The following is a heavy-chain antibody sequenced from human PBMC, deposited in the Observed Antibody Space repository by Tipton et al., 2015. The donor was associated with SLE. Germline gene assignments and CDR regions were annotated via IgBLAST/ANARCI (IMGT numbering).Heavy chain of an antibody. Sequence: SLRLSCAASGFTFRDYDMSWIRQAPGKGLEWVSYISSRGSIIYYADSVKGRLTISRDNAKNSLYLQMNSLRAEDTAVYYCARDSSSWDNYYYGMDVWGQGTTVTVSS. D-gene: IGHD6-13*01. CDR3: ARDSSSWDNYYYGMDV. J-gene: IGHJ6*02. V-gene: IGHV3-11*01. CDR1: GFTFRDYD. CDR2: ISSRGSII.